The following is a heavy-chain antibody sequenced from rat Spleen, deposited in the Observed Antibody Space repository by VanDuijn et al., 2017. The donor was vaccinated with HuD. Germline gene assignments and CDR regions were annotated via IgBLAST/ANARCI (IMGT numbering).Heavy chain of an antibody. CDR3: TRGKQPDY. CDR1: GFTFSNYG. Sequence: EVQLVESGGGLVQPGRSLKLSCAASGFTFSNYGMAWVRQAPTKGLEWDASITNSGGSTYYRDSVKGRFTISRDNAKSTLYLQMNSLRSEDTATYYCTRGKQPDYWGQGVMVTVSS. J-gene: IGHJ2*01. V-gene: IGHV5S13*01. CDR2: ITNSGGST.